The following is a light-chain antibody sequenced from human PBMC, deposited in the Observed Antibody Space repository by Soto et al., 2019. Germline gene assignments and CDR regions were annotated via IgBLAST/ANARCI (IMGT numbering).Light chain of an antibody. Sequence: EIVLTQSPATLSLYPWEIATLSCRASQSVSSYLAWYQQKPGQAPRLLIYDASNRATGIPARFSGSGSGTDFTLTISSLEPEDFAVYYRQQYYNSLWTFGQGTKVDIK. J-gene: IGKJ1*01. CDR1: QSVSSY. V-gene: IGKV3-11*01. CDR2: DAS. CDR3: QQYYNSLWT.